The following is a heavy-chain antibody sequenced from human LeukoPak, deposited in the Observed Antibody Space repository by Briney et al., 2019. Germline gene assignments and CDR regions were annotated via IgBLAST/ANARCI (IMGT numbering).Heavy chain of an antibody. V-gene: IGHV3-74*01. Sequence: GGSLRLSCAASGFTFNDYSIHWVRQAPGKGLVWVSRINSDGSSTSYADSVKGRFTISRDNAKNSLYLQMNSLRAEDTAVYYCARDEYCTNGVCYTHYYYMDVWGKGTTVTVSS. D-gene: IGHD2-8*01. J-gene: IGHJ6*03. CDR1: GFTFNDYS. CDR3: ARDEYCTNGVCYTHYYYMDV. CDR2: INSDGSST.